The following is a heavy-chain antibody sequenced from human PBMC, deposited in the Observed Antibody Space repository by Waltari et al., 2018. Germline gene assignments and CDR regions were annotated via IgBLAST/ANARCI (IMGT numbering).Heavy chain of an antibody. V-gene: IGHV1-69*08. CDR3: ARALWFRESDNWFDP. CDR2: ISPIFGTA. J-gene: IGHJ5*02. Sequence: QVQLVQSGAEVKKPGSSVKVSCKASGGTFSSYAISWVRQAPGQGLEWMGRISPIFGTANYEQKFQGRVTITADKSTSTAYMELSSLRSEDTAVYYCARALWFRESDNWFDPWGQGTLVTVSS. D-gene: IGHD3-10*01. CDR1: GGTFSSYA.